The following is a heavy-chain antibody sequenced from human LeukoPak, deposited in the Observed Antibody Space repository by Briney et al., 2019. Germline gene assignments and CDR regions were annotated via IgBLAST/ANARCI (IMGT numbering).Heavy chain of an antibody. Sequence: SVKVSCKASGGTLNTYAINWVRQAPGQGLEWMGWIIPVFGQEKYAQKFQGRVTINADESASTVYMELRSLRSEDTAVYYCAKGASSWGQGTLVTVSS. V-gene: IGHV1-69*13. CDR3: AKGASS. CDR1: GGTLNTYA. CDR2: IIPVFGQE. J-gene: IGHJ5*02.